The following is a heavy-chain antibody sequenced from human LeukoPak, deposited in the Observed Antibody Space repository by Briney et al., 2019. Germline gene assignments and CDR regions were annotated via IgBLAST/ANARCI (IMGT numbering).Heavy chain of an antibody. Sequence: SVKVSCKASGGAFSSYAISWVRQAPGQGLEWMGGIIPIFGTANYAQKFQGRVTITADESTSTAYMELSSLRSEDTAVYYCARTITSSSDFDYWGQGTLVTVSS. CDR1: GGAFSSYA. V-gene: IGHV1-69*01. J-gene: IGHJ4*02. D-gene: IGHD6-6*01. CDR2: IIPIFGTA. CDR3: ARTITSSSDFDY.